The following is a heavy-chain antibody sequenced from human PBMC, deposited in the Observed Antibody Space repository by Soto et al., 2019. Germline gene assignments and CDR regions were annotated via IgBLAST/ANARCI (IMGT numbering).Heavy chain of an antibody. CDR3: ARGSCRSSSCYGFGY. D-gene: IGHD2-2*01. J-gene: IGHJ4*02. V-gene: IGHV4-4*07. CDR2: ISTSGST. CDR1: GGSLSSYY. Sequence: QVQLQESGPVPVKPSETLSLTCTVSGGSLSSYYWSWIRQPAGKGLEWIGRISTSGSTNYNPSLKIRVTMSVDTSKNQFSLRLSSVTAADTAVYYCARGSCRSSSCYGFGYWGQVTLVTVSS.